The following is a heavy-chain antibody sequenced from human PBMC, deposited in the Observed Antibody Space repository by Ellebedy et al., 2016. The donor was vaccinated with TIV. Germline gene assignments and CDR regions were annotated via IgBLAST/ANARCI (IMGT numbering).Heavy chain of an antibody. V-gene: IGHV3-15*01. Sequence: GESLKISCAASGFTFNNAWMSWVRQAPGKGPEWVGRIKRKSDGGKTDYAAPVKGRFTISRDDSKSTLYLQMNSLKTEDTAVYYCGRNEYYDFWSGYDEFFQHWGQGTLVTVSS. CDR1: GFTFNNAW. D-gene: IGHD3-3*01. CDR2: IKRKSDGGKT. CDR3: GRNEYYDFWSGYDEFFQH. J-gene: IGHJ1*01.